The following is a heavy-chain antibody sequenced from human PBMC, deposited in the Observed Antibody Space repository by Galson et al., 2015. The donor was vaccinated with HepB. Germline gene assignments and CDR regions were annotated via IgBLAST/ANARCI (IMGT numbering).Heavy chain of an antibody. CDR3: ARSYYDSSGYSRLN. CDR1: GGSISSSSYY. J-gene: IGHJ4*02. Sequence: SETLSLTCTVSGGSISSSSYYWGWIRQPPGKGLEWVGSIYYSGSTYYNPSLKSRVTISVDTSKNQFSLKLSSVTAADTAVYYCARSYYDSSGYSRLNWGQGTLVTVSS. V-gene: IGHV4-39*01. D-gene: IGHD3-22*01. CDR2: IYYSGST.